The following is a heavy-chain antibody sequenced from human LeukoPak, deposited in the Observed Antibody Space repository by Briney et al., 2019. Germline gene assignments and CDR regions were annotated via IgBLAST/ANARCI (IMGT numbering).Heavy chain of an antibody. V-gene: IGHV3-74*01. CDR3: TRVSTTDDY. CDR2: INSDGRSA. D-gene: IGHD2/OR15-2a*01. Sequence: GGSLRLSCAASGFAFSRYWMHWVRQAPGKGLVWVSRINSDGRSAVYADSVKGRFTISRDNAKNTLYLQMDSLRAEDTAVYYCTRVSTTDDYWDQGTLVTVSS. CDR1: GFAFSRYW. J-gene: IGHJ4*02.